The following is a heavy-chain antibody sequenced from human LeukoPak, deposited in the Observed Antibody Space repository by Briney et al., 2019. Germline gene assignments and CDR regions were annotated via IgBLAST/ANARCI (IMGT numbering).Heavy chain of an antibody. CDR2: IYYSGST. J-gene: IGHJ5*02. D-gene: IGHD3-22*01. V-gene: IGHV4-39*07. CDR3: ARGLNYYDSSGYYRWFDP. CDR1: GGSISSSSYY. Sequence: SETLSLTCTVSGGSISSSSYYWGWIRQPPGKGLEWIGSIYYSGSTYYNPSLKSRVTISVDTSKNQFSLKLSSVTAADTAVYYCARGLNYYDSSGYYRWFDPWGQGTLVTVSS.